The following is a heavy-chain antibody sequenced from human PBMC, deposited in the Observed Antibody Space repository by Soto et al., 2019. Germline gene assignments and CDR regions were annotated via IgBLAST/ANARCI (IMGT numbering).Heavy chain of an antibody. J-gene: IGHJ5*02. V-gene: IGHV4-39*01. CDR2: IYYSERTSYNSGST. Sequence: SETLSLTCTVSGDSMTSSSYYWGWIRQPPGKGLEWVGSIYYSERTSYNSGSTYYSPSLKSRVAISGNTSKGQLSLKLSAVTAADTAVYYCARHTRNQFDPWGQGTLVTVSS. CDR1: GDSMTSSSYY. CDR3: ARHTRNQFDP.